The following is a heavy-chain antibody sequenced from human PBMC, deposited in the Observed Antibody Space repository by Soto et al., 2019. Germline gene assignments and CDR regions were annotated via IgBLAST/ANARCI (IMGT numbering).Heavy chain of an antibody. CDR2: IIPIFGTA. D-gene: IGHD5-12*01. V-gene: IGHV1-69*05. J-gene: IGHJ6*03. Sequence: SVKVSCKASGGTFSSYAISWVRQAPGQGLEWMGGIIPIFGTANYAQKFQGRVTMTRNTSISTAYMELSSLRSEDTAVYYCARGGYSGYEDYYYYMDVWGKGTTVTVSS. CDR3: ARGGYSGYEDYYYYMDV. CDR1: GGTFSSYA.